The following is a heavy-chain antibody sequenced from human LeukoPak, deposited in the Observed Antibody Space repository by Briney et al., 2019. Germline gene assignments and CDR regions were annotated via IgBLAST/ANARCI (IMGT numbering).Heavy chain of an antibody. CDR1: GGSTSSYY. V-gene: IGHV4-59*03. Sequence: SEALSLTCAVSGGSTSSYYWSWIRQPPGRGLEWIGCLYHSGKTIYNPSLKSRVTISVDTSKNQFPLMLNSVTAADTATYYCARHQKDSYDSIFHAFEIWGQGTMATVSS. D-gene: IGHD3-22*01. CDR3: ARHQKDSYDSIFHAFEI. CDR2: LYHSGKT. J-gene: IGHJ3*02.